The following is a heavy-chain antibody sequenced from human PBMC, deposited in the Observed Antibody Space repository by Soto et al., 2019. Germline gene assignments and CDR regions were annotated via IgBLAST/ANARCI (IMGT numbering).Heavy chain of an antibody. CDR2: IYWDDDK. CDR3: AHSRGGRALFDY. D-gene: IGHD2-15*01. V-gene: IGHV2-5*02. CDR1: GFSLSTSGVG. J-gene: IGHJ4*02. Sequence: QITLKESGPTLVKPTQTLTLTCTFSGFSLSTSGVGVGWIRQPPGKALEWLALIYWDDDKRFSPSLKSRLTITKDTSNNQVVLTMTNMDPVDTATYYCAHSRGGRALFDYWGQGTLVTVSS.